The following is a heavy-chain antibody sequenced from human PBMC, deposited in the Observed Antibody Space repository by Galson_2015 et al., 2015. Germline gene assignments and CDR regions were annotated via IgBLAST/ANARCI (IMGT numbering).Heavy chain of an antibody. CDR1: GFTFSSYA. Sequence: SLRLSCAASGFTFSSYAVHWVRQAPGKGLEWVAVISSDGSKTYYADSIKGRLTISRDNSKNTPYLQMNSLRAEDTAVFYCARDHDYGAKTYYYYYYMDVWGKGTTVTVSS. J-gene: IGHJ6*03. CDR3: ARDHDYGAKTYYYYYYMDV. D-gene: IGHD4-17*01. V-gene: IGHV3-30*14. CDR2: ISSDGSKT.